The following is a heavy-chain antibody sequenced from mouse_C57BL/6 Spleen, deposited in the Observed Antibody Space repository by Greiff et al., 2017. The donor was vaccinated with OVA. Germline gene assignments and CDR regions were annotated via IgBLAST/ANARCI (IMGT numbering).Heavy chain of an antibody. CDR1: GYSITSGYY. CDR2: ISYDGSN. Sequence: EVQLQQSGPGLVKPSQSLSLTCSVTGYSITSGYYWNWIRQFPGNKLEWMGYISYDGSNNYNPSLKNRISITSDTSNNQFFLKLNSVTTEDTATYYCARYGSNYDYFDYWGQGTTLTVSS. CDR3: ARYGSNYDYFDY. J-gene: IGHJ2*01. D-gene: IGHD2-5*01. V-gene: IGHV3-6*01.